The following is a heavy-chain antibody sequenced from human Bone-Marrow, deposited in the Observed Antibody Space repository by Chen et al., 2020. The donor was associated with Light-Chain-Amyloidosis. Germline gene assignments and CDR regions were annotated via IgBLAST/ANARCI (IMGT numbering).Heavy chain of an antibody. CDR2: IYPDDSDA. V-gene: IGHV5-51*01. CDR3: ARRRDGYNLDY. CDR1: GYTFPNYW. Sequence: EVQLEQSGPEVIKPGESLKISCKGSGYTFPNYWIGWVRQMPGKGLEWMGVIYPDDSDARYSPSFEGQVTISADKSITTAYLQWRSLKASDTAMYYCARRRDGYNLDYWGQGTLVTVSS. D-gene: IGHD5-12*01. J-gene: IGHJ4*02.